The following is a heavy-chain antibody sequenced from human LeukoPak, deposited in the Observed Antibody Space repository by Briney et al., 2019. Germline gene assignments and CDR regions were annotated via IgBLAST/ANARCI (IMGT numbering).Heavy chain of an antibody. Sequence: GGSLRLSCGASGFTFTTYAMTWVRQAPGKGLEWVAVISYDGSNKYYADSVKGRFTISRDNSKNTLYLQMNSLRAEDTAVYYCARDPYYYDSSGYRFDYWGQGTLVTVSS. CDR2: ISYDGSNK. J-gene: IGHJ4*02. CDR3: ARDPYYYDSSGYRFDY. CDR1: GFTFTTYA. V-gene: IGHV3-30*04. D-gene: IGHD3-22*01.